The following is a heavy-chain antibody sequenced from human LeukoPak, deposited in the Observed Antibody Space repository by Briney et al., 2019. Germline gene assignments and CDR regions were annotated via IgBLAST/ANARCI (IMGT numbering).Heavy chain of an antibody. CDR2: ISSSSSTI. CDR3: ARGEMARYSNYGEGFDY. Sequence: GGSLRLSCAASGFTFSSYSMNWVRQAPGKGLEWVSYISSSSSTIYYADSVKGRFTISRDNAKNSLYLQMNSLRDEDTAVYYCARGEMARYSNYGEGFDYWGQGTLVTVPS. J-gene: IGHJ4*02. CDR1: GFTFSSYS. V-gene: IGHV3-48*02. D-gene: IGHD4-11*01.